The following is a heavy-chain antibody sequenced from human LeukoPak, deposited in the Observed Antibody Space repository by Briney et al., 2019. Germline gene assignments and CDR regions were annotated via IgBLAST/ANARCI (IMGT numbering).Heavy chain of an antibody. J-gene: IGHJ4*02. CDR1: GYTFTSYD. Sequence: ASVKVSCKASGYTFTSYDINWVRQATGQGLEWMGWMNPNSGNTGYAQKFQGRVTITRNTSISTAYMELSSLRSEDTAVYYCARGTAYGDYGVNWGQGTLVTVSS. CDR3: ARGTAYGDYGVN. CDR2: MNPNSGNT. D-gene: IGHD4-17*01. V-gene: IGHV1-8*01.